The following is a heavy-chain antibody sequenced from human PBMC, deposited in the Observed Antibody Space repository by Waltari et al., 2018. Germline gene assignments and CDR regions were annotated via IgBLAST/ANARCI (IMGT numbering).Heavy chain of an antibody. J-gene: IGHJ4*02. V-gene: IGHV4-61*02. CDR3: ARVPFYCTNGVCYYYFDY. CDR2: IYTSGST. D-gene: IGHD2-8*01. CDR1: GGSISSGSYY. Sequence: QVQLQESGPGLVKPSQTLSLTCTVSGGSISSGSYYWSWIRQPAGKGLEWIGRIYTSGSTNHTPSLKSRVTISVDTSKNQFSLKLSSVTAADTAVYYCARVPFYCTNGVCYYYFDYWGQGTLVTVSS.